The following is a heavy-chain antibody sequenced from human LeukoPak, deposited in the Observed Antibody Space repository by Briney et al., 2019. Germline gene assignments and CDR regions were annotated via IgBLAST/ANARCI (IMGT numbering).Heavy chain of an antibody. J-gene: IGHJ3*02. CDR3: AGHGYSSGWYGGSGVAFDI. CDR2: IYYSGST. CDR1: GCTISSYY. V-gene: IGHV4-59*08. D-gene: IGHD6-19*01. Sequence: PAESLTLSCTASGCTISSYYMSWIRQPPGKGLEWIGYIYYSGSTNYNASLKSRVTISIDTSTNKFSLKVNSVIAADTAVFYCAGHGYSSGWYGGSGVAFDIWGQGTMVTVSS.